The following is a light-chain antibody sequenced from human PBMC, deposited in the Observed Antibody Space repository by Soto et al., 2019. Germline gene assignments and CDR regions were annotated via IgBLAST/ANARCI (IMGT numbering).Light chain of an antibody. CDR3: QQYGSAPRST. CDR2: GAS. CDR1: QSVSSSY. V-gene: IGKV3-20*01. J-gene: IGKJ3*01. Sequence: EIVLTQSPGTLSLSPGERATLSCRASQSVSSSYLAWYQQKPGQAPRLLIYGASSRATGIPDRFSGSGSGTDFTLTISRLEPEDHAVYYSQQYGSAPRSTFGPGTKVDIK.